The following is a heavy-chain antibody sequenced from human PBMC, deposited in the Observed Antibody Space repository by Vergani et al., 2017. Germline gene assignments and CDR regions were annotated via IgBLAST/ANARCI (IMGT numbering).Heavy chain of an antibody. J-gene: IGHJ5*02. CDR2: INPNSGGT. Sequence: QVQLVQSGAEVKKPGASVKVSCKASGYTFTGYYMHWVRQAPGQGLEWMGWINPNSGGTNYAQKFQGRVTMTRDTSISTAYMELSRLRSDVTAVYYCARDRSAVVVITTPGFDPWGQGTLVTVSS. CDR1: GYTFTGYY. CDR3: ARDRSAVVVITTPGFDP. D-gene: IGHD3-22*01. V-gene: IGHV1-2*02.